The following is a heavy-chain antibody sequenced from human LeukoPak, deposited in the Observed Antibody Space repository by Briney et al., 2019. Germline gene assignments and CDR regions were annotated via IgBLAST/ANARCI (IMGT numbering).Heavy chain of an antibody. CDR3: ARFYGGQDY. D-gene: IGHD4-23*01. CDR1: GDSISSSSYF. J-gene: IGHJ4*02. V-gene: IGHV4-39*01. CDR2: IYYGGST. Sequence: PSETVSLTCTVSGDSISSSSYFWGWIRQPPGKGLEWIGSIYYGGSTYYNPSLKSRVTISVETSKNQFSLSLTSVTAADTAVYYCARFYGGQDYWGQGTLVTVSS.